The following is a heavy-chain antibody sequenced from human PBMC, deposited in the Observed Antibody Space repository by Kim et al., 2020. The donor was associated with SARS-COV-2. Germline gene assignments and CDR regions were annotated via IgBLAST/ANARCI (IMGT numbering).Heavy chain of an antibody. V-gene: IGHV2-70*01. J-gene: IGHJ3*02. CDR1: GFSLSTSGMC. Sequence: SGPTLVNPTQTLTLTCTFSGFSLSTSGMCVSWIRQPPGKALEWLALIDWDDDKYYSTSLKTRLTISKDTSKNQVVLTMTNMDPVDTATYYCARIRNYYGSGSYFAFDIWGQGTMVTVSS. CDR2: IDWDDDK. CDR3: ARIRNYYGSGSYFAFDI. D-gene: IGHD3-10*01.